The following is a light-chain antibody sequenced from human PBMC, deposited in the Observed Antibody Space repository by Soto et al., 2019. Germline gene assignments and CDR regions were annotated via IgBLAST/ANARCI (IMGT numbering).Light chain of an antibody. CDR3: QQSYSTLIT. CDR1: QSISSY. CDR2: AAS. Sequence: IQLTQFPSSLPASVGDRVTITCRASQSISSYLNWYQQKPGKAPKLLIYAASSLQSGVPSRFSGSGSGTDFTLTISRLEPEDFAVYYCQQSYSTLITFGQGTRLEIK. J-gene: IGKJ5*01. V-gene: IGKV1-39*01.